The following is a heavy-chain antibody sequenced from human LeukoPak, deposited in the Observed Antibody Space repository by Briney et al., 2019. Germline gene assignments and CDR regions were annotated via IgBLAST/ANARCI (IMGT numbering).Heavy chain of an antibody. CDR1: GFTFSSYA. CDR3: ARGGSSGASGY. D-gene: IGHD6-19*01. CDR2: ISGSGGST. Sequence: GGSLRLSCAASGFTFSSYAMSWVRQAPGKGLEWVSAISGSGGSTYYADSVKGRFTISRHNSKNTLYLQMNSLRAEDTAVYYCARGGSSGASGYWGQGTLVTVSS. V-gene: IGHV3-23*01. J-gene: IGHJ4*02.